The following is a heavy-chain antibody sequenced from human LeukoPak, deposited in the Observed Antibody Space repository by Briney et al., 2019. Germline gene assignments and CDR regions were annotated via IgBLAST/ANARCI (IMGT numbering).Heavy chain of an antibody. J-gene: IGHJ5*02. Sequence: QSGGSLRLSCAGFGFTLNSYEMNWVRQAPGKGLEWVSYISNSGSTIYYAASVKGRFTISRDNAFNSVSLQMNSLRAEDTAVYYCATKVAGTSHFSSWGQGALATVSS. CDR3: ATKVAGTSHFSS. V-gene: IGHV3-48*03. D-gene: IGHD1-7*01. CDR2: ISNSGSTI. CDR1: GFTLNSYE.